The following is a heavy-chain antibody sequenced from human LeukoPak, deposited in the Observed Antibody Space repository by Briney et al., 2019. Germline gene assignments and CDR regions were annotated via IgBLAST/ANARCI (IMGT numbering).Heavy chain of an antibody. J-gene: IGHJ5*02. Sequence: SETLSLTCTVSGGSISSYYWSWIRQPAGKGLEWSGRIYTSGSTNYNPSLKSRVTMSVDTSKNQFSLKLSSVTAADTAVYYCARDGWFGESTGFDPWGQGTLVTVSS. D-gene: IGHD3-10*01. V-gene: IGHV4-4*07. CDR3: ARDGWFGESTGFDP. CDR2: IYTSGST. CDR1: GGSISSYY.